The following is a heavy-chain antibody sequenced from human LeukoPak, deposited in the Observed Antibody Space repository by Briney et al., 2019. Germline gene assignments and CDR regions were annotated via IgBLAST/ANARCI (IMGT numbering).Heavy chain of an antibody. J-gene: IGHJ4*02. CDR1: GGSISSYY. CDR2: IYYSGST. V-gene: IGHV4-59*01. CDR3: ASSRSPYYFDY. Sequence: SETLSLTCTVSGGSISSYYWSRIRQPPGKGLEWIGYIYYSGSTNYNPSLKSRVTISVDTSKNQFSLKLSSVTAADTAVYYCASSRSPYYFDYWGQGTLVTVSS.